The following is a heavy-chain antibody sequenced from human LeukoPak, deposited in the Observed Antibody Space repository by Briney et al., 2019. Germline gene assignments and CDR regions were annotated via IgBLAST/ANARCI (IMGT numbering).Heavy chain of an antibody. CDR3: ASTGSVAGHDAFDI. D-gene: IGHD6-19*01. CDR1: GYTFTSYG. V-gene: IGHV1-18*01. J-gene: IGHJ3*02. CDR2: ISAYNGNT. Sequence: ASVKVSCKASGYTFTSYGISWVRQAPGQGLEWMGWISAYNGNTNYAQKLQGRVTMTTDTSTSTAYMELSSLRSEDTAVYYCASTGSVAGHDAFDIWGQGTMVTVSS.